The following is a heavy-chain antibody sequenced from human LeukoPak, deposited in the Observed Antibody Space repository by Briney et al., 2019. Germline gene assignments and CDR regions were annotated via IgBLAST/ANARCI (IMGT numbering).Heavy chain of an antibody. J-gene: IGHJ6*03. CDR3: ARVVGVLWSDYMDV. CDR2: IYTSGST. D-gene: IGHD3-10*02. CDR1: GNSISSGDNY. Sequence: SETLSLTCTVSGNSISSGDNYWRWIRQPAGKGLEWIGRIYTSGSTNYNPSLKSRVTISGDTSKNQFSLRLSSVTAADTAVYYCARVVGVLWSDYMDVWGKGTTVTISS. V-gene: IGHV4-61*02.